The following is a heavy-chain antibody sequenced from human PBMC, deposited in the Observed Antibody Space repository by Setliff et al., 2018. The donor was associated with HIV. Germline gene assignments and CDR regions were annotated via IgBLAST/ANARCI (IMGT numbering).Heavy chain of an antibody. CDR2: ISFDGSST. Sequence: PGGSLRLSCRGFRTTFSGYGLNWVRQAPGKGLEWVAVISFDGSSTSYADSVKGRFTISRDNAKNTLYLQMNSLRAEDTAVYYCARDLSSGWYGVLNYWGQGTLVTVSS. CDR1: RTTFSGYG. J-gene: IGHJ4*02. D-gene: IGHD6-19*01. CDR3: ARDLSSGWYGVLNY. V-gene: IGHV3-33*08.